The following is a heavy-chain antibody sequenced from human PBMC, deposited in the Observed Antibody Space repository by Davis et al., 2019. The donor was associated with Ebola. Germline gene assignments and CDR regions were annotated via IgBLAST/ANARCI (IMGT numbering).Heavy chain of an antibody. D-gene: IGHD2/OR15-2a*01. Sequence: GESLKISCIASGFTFSRYWMTWVRQAPGKGLEWVANIKQDGSEKYYLDSVEGRFTISRDNGKNSVFLQMNILRAEDTAVYYCARPVRESGIRLLGYWGQGTLVTVSS. CDR2: IKQDGSEK. V-gene: IGHV3-7*03. CDR1: GFTFSRYW. CDR3: ARPVRESGIRLLGY. J-gene: IGHJ4*02.